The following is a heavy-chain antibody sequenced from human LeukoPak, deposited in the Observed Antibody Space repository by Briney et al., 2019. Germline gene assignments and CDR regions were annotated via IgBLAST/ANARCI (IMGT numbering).Heavy chain of an antibody. V-gene: IGHV5-51*01. CDR2: IYPGDSDT. CDR3: ARHKWEPQGRAFDI. CDR1: GYTFAKYW. D-gene: IGHD1-26*01. Sequence: GESLKISCQASGYTFAKYWISWVRQTPGKGLEWMGIIYPGDSDTRYSPSFQGQVTISADKSISTAYLQWSSLKASDTAMYYCARHKWEPQGRAFDIWGQGTMVTVSS. J-gene: IGHJ3*02.